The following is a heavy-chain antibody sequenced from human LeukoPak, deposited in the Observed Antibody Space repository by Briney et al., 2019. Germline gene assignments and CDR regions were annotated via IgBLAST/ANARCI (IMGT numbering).Heavy chain of an antibody. Sequence: SETLSLTCAVYGDSLSGYFWSWIRQPPGKGLEWIGEINHSGSTSHNPSLKSRVTISVDTSKNQFSLNLSSVTAADTAVYYCARHLLGSEAAAHVYWGQGTLVTVSS. J-gene: IGHJ4*01. V-gene: IGHV4-34*01. D-gene: IGHD6-13*01. CDR1: GDSLSGYF. CDR3: ARHLLGSEAAAHVY. CDR2: INHSGST.